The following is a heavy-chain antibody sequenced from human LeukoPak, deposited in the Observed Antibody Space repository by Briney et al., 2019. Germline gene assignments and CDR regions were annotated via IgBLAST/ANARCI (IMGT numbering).Heavy chain of an antibody. Sequence: SETLSLTCTVSGGSISSSSYYWGWIRQPPGKGLEWIGSIYYSGSTYYNPSLKSRVTISVDTSKNQFSLKLSSVTAADTAVYYCARDHAGPYYDSSGRNFDYWGQGTLVTVSS. CDR1: GGSISSSSYY. D-gene: IGHD3-22*01. CDR3: ARDHAGPYYDSSGRNFDY. V-gene: IGHV4-39*07. CDR2: IYYSGST. J-gene: IGHJ4*02.